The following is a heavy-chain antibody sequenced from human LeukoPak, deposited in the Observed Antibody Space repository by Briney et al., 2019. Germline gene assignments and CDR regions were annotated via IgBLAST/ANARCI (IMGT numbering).Heavy chain of an antibody. CDR3: ASAVTTRKPFDY. CDR2: ISSSSSYI. J-gene: IGHJ4*02. V-gene: IGHV3-21*01. CDR1: GFTFSSYS. D-gene: IGHD4-11*01. Sequence: GGSLRLSCAASGFTFSSYSMNWVRQAPGKGLEWVSSISSSSSYIYHADSVKGRFTISRDNAKNSLYLQMNSLRAEDTAVYYCASAVTTRKPFDYWGQGTLVTVSS.